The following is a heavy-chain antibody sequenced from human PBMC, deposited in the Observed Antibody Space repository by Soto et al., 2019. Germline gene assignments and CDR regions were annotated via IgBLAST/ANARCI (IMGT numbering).Heavy chain of an antibody. V-gene: IGHV3-15*01. CDR1: GFTFTNAW. CDR2: VKRKTNGGTT. CDR3: ATCYGSGTDCKEDYLAF. D-gene: IGHD3-10*01. Sequence: PGGSLRLSCAASGFTFTNAWMSWVRQAPGRGLEWVGRVKRKTNGGTTDYAAPVKDRFNISRDDSKNTLYLQMNNLKTEDTAVYYCATCYGSGTDCKEDYLAFWGQGTPVTVSS. J-gene: IGHJ4*02.